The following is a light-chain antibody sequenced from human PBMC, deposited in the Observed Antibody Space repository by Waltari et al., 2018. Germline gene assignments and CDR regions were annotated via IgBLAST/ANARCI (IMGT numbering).Light chain of an antibody. CDR2: GVS. J-gene: IGKJ1*01. CDR1: QTIGNY. CDR3: QQSWSLPT. V-gene: IGKV1-39*01. Sequence: HMTQSPSPLSASVGDRITIACRASQTIGNYVNWYQQKPGTAPKLLIYGVSTLQRGVPSRFSGSGSETQFTLTISGLQREDFATYYCQQSWSLPTFGQGTIVDVK.